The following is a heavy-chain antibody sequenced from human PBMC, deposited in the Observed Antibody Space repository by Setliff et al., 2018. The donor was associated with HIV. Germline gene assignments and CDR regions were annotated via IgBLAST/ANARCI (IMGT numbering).Heavy chain of an antibody. CDR2: ISPYTGNA. Sequence: ASVKVSCKASGYSFINYGISWVRQAPGQGPEWMGRISPYTGNADYAPRLLGRVTMTTDTSTSTAYLELRSLTSDDTAVYYCARARLQGIVTAVGPRDNCLDPWGQGTRVTVSS. CDR1: GYSFINYG. CDR3: ARARLQGIVTAVGPRDNCLDP. J-gene: IGHJ5*02. V-gene: IGHV1-18*01. D-gene: IGHD1-26*01.